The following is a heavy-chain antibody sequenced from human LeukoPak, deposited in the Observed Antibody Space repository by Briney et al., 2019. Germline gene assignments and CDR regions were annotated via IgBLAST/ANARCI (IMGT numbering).Heavy chain of an antibody. D-gene: IGHD5-12*01. J-gene: IGHJ4*02. CDR2: INSDGSST. CDR3: ASGQWLRSFDY. V-gene: IGHV3-74*01. Sequence: GGSLRLSCAASGFTFSSYWMHWVRHAPGKGLVWVSRINSDGSSTSYADSVKRRFTISRDNAKNTLYLQMYSLTAEDTAVYYGASGQWLRSFDYWGQGTLVTVSS. CDR1: GFTFSSYW.